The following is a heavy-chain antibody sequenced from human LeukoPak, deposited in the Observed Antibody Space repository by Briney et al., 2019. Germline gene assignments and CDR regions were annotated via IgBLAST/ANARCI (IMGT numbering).Heavy chain of an antibody. J-gene: IGHJ5*02. D-gene: IGHD5-18*01. Sequence: SETLSLTCTVSGGSISSYYWSWIRQPPGKGLEWIGYIYYSGSTNYNPSLKSRVTISVDTSKNRFSLKLSSVTAADTAVYYCASNTAYKSGWFDPWGQGTLVTVSS. CDR3: ASNTAYKSGWFDP. CDR2: IYYSGST. V-gene: IGHV4-59*01. CDR1: GGSISSYY.